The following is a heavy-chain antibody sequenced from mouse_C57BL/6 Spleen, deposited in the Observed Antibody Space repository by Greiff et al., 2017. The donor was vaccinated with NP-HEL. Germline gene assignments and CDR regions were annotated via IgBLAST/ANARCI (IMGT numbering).Heavy chain of an antibody. Sequence: QVQLQQPGAELVKPGASVKMSCKASGYTFTSYWITWVKQRPGQGLEWIGDIYPGSGSTNYNEKFKSKATLTVYTSSSTAYRPLSSLTSEDSAVYYCARYPTVVARDYWGQGTTLSVSS. V-gene: IGHV1-55*01. J-gene: IGHJ2*01. CDR1: GYTFTSYW. CDR3: ARYPTVVARDY. CDR2: IYPGSGST. D-gene: IGHD1-1*01.